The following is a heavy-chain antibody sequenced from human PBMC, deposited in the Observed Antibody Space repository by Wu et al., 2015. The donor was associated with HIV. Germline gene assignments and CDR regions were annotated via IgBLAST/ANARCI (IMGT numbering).Heavy chain of an antibody. V-gene: IGHV1-69*13. CDR1: GGTFSSYA. CDR3: ARKYYYDSSGYLGSAFDI. CDR2: IIPIFGTA. J-gene: IGHJ3*02. Sequence: QVQLVQSGAEVKKPGSSVKVSCKASGGTFSSYAISWVRQAPGQGLEWMGRIIPIFGTANYAQKFQGRVTITADESTSTAYMELSSLRSEDTAVYYCARKYYYDSSGYLGSAFDIWGQGTMVTVSS. D-gene: IGHD3-22*01.